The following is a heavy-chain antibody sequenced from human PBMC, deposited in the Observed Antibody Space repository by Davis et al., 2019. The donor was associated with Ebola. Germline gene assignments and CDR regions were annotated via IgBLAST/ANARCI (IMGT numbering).Heavy chain of an antibody. CDR3: ARGMAVVVPAPGY. V-gene: IGHV1-2*02. CDR1: GYTFTGYY. Sequence: ASVKVSCKASGYTFTGYYMHWVRQAPGQGLEWMGWINPNSGGTNYAQKFQGRVTMTRDTSISTAYMELSRLRSDDTAVYYCARGMAVVVPAPGYWGQGTLVTVSS. D-gene: IGHD2-2*01. CDR2: INPNSGGT. J-gene: IGHJ4*02.